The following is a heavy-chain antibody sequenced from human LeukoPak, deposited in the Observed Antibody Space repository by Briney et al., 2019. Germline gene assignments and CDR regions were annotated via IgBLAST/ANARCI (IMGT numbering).Heavy chain of an antibody. CDR3: ARDDHSPHYHYAMGV. Sequence: SETLSLTCTVSGGSISSSSWSWDRQDPGKRLEWIGFIWYSGDTDYNPSLRSRVTISVDTSKNQFSLKLNSVTAADTAVYYCARDDHSPHYHYAMGVWGQGITVTVSS. V-gene: IGHV4-59*01. J-gene: IGHJ6*02. D-gene: IGHD4-11*01. CDR1: GGSISSSS. CDR2: IWYSGDT.